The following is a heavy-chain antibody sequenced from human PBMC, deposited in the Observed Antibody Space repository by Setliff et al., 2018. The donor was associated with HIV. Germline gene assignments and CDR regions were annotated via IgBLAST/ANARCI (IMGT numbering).Heavy chain of an antibody. Sequence: PGGSLRLSCAASGFTFSSYWMSWVRRAPGKGLEWVANIKQDGSEKYYVDSVKGRFTISRDNAKNSMALQMDSLRAEDTAVYYCARTITMIQWGYYYYYMDVWGKGATVTVSS. V-gene: IGHV3-7*01. CDR3: ARTITMIQWGYYYYYMDV. CDR2: IKQDGSEK. CDR1: GFTFSSYW. D-gene: IGHD3-22*01. J-gene: IGHJ6*03.